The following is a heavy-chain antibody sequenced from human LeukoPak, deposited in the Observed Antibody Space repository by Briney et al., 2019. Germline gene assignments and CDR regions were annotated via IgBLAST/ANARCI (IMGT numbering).Heavy chain of an antibody. CDR1: GYTLTELS. Sequence: ASAKVSCKVSGYTLTELSMHWVRQAPGKGLEWMGGFDPEDGETIYAQKFQGRVTMTEDTSTDTAYMELSSLRSEDTAVYYCARDVVVEVGMLPTDSWFDPWGRGTLVAVSS. CDR2: FDPEDGET. D-gene: IGHD2-15*01. V-gene: IGHV1-24*01. CDR3: ARDVVVEVGMLPTDSWFDP. J-gene: IGHJ5*02.